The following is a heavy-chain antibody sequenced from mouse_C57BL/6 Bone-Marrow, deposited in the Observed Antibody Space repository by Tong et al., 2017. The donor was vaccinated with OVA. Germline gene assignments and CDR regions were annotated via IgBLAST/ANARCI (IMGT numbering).Heavy chain of an antibody. D-gene: IGHD2-4*01. J-gene: IGHJ3*01. CDR2: ISCYNGAT. Sequence: LARPWASVKISCKASGYSFTGYYMHWVKQSHGKSLEWIGYISCYNGATSYNQKFKGKATFTVDTSSSTAYMQFNSLTSEDSAVYYCASYDYDAYWGQGTLVTVSA. CDR3: ASYDYDAY. V-gene: IGHV1S34*01. CDR1: GYSFTGYY.